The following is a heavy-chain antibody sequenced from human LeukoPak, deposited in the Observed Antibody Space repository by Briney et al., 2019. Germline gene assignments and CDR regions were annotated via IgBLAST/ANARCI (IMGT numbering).Heavy chain of an antibody. CDR3: AKDRRDIVVVPAAITGGTYGMDV. Sequence: GGSLRLSCAASGFTFSSCAMSWVRQAPGKGLEWVSAISGSGGSTYYADSVKGRFTISRDNSKNTLYLQMNSLRAEDTAVYYCAKDRRDIVVVPAAITGGTYGMDVWAKGPRSPSP. CDR1: GFTFSSCA. V-gene: IGHV3-23*01. D-gene: IGHD2-2*01. CDR2: ISGSGGST. J-gene: IGHJ6*02.